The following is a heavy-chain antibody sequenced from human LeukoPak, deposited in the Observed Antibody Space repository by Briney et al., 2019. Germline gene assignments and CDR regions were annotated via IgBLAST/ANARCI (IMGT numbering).Heavy chain of an antibody. V-gene: IGHV3-23*01. D-gene: IGHD5-24*01. Sequence: GGSLRLSCAASGFTFSSDGMSCGRQAPGKGLEWGSSISSSGGRTYYADSVKGRFTVSRDNSKNTLYLQINRLRDEDPAVYYCAKDDAWLQYNDWGQGTLVTVYS. J-gene: IGHJ4*02. CDR2: ISSSGGRT. CDR3: AKDDAWLQYND. CDR1: GFTFSSDG.